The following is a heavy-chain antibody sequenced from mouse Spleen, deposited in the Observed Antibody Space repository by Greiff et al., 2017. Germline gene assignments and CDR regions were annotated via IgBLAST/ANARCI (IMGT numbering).Heavy chain of an antibody. Sequence: QVQLQQPGAELVMPGASVKLSCKASGYTFTSYWMHWVKQRPGQGLEWIGEIDPSDSYTNYNQKFKGKATLTVDKSSSTAYMQLSSLTSEDSAVYYCARRGSTPLPYWYFDVWGAGTTVTVSS. CDR1: GYTFTSYW. J-gene: IGHJ1*01. D-gene: IGHD1-1*01. CDR2: IDPSDSYT. V-gene: IGHV1-69*01. CDR3: ARRGSTPLPYWYFDV.